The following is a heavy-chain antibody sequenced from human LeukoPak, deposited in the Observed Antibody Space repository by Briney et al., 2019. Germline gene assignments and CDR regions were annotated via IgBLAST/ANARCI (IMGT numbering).Heavy chain of an antibody. CDR1: GGSISSSSYY. Sequence: SETLSLTCTVSGGSISSSSYYWGWIRQPPGKGLEWIGSIYYSGSTYYNSSLKSRVTISVDTSKNQFSLKLSSVTAADTAAYYCARGSTVTPYNWFDPWGQGTLVTVSS. CDR3: ARGSTVTPYNWFDP. CDR2: IYYSGST. V-gene: IGHV4-39*01. J-gene: IGHJ5*02. D-gene: IGHD4-17*01.